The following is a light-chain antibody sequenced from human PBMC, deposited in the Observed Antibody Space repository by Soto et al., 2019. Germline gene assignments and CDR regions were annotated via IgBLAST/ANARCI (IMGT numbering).Light chain of an antibody. CDR2: AAS. V-gene: IGKV3-20*01. CDR1: QSVSSDY. Sequence: VSKLSPGAVSLPPGARASLSCRASQSVSSDYLVWYQQKPGQAPRLLIYAASSRATGIPDRFSGSGSGTEFTLTIRRLEPEDSAIQYCHQYAAAPLWTFYQVAKVAIK. J-gene: IGKJ1*01. CDR3: HQYAAAPLWT.